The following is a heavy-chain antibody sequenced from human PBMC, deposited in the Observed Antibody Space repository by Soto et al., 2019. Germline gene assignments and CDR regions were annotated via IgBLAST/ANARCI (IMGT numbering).Heavy chain of an antibody. D-gene: IGHD3-16*01. V-gene: IGHV3-23*01. CDR1: GFTFSSYA. J-gene: IGHJ3*02. CDR3: ASSESLLGAFDI. CDR2: ISGSGGSP. Sequence: EVQLLESGGGLVQPGGSLRLSCAASGFTFSSYAMSWVRQAPGKGLEWVSAISGSGGSPYYADSVKGRFTIPRGNSKNTLYLQMNILRAKDKAVYHGASSESLLGAFDIWGQGTMVTVSS.